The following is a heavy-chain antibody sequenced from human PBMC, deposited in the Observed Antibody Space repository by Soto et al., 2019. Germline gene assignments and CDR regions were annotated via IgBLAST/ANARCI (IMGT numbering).Heavy chain of an antibody. Sequence: EVQLVESGGGLVQPGGSLRLSCAASGFTISNNYMNWVRQAPGKGLEWVSLIYSGGGTYYADSVKGRFTITRDSSKNTLYLQINSLRAEDTAVYYCARDSNGGGNWGQGTLVTVSS. CDR2: IYSGGGT. J-gene: IGHJ4*02. D-gene: IGHD7-27*01. CDR1: GFTISNNY. V-gene: IGHV3-66*01. CDR3: ARDSNGGGN.